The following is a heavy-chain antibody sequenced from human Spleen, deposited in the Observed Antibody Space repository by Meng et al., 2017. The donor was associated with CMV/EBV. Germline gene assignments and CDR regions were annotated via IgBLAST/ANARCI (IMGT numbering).Heavy chain of an antibody. CDR3: GRALRIAARPEYYGMDV. Sequence: ASVKVSCKASGYTFTSYAISWVRQAPGQGLEWMGWISVYNGNTNYAQKLQGRVTMTTDTSTSTAYMDLRSLRSDDTAVYYCGRALRIAARPEYYGMDVWGQGTTVTVSS. CDR1: GYTFTSYA. D-gene: IGHD6-6*01. V-gene: IGHV1-18*01. CDR2: ISVYNGNT. J-gene: IGHJ6*02.